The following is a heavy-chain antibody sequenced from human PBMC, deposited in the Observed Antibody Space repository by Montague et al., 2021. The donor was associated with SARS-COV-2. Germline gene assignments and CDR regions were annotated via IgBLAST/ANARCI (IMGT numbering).Heavy chain of an antibody. CDR3: ARSGGGPMD. D-gene: IGHD3-10*01. V-gene: IGHV4-59*11. CDR1: GGSTRSHL. CDR2: FDHAGTK. Sequence: SETLSLTCTVSGGSTRSHLWSWIRQSPGKGLEWIGYFDHAGTKKYNPSLKTRVTISGDTSKNQFSLRLTSVTTADTAIYYCARSGGGPMDWGQGSLVTVSS. J-gene: IGHJ4*02.